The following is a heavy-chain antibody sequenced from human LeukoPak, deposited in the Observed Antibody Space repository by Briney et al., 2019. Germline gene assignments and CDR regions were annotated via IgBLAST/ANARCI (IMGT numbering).Heavy chain of an antibody. Sequence: PSETLSLTCAVYGGSFSGYYWSWIRQPPGKGLEWIGEINHSGSTNYNPSLKSRVTISVDTSKNQFSLKLSSVTAADTAVYYCARRSKLLWFGELRGGWFDPWGQGTLVTVSS. D-gene: IGHD3-10*01. V-gene: IGHV4-34*01. CDR1: GGSFSGYY. CDR2: INHSGST. CDR3: ARRSKLLWFGELRGGWFDP. J-gene: IGHJ5*02.